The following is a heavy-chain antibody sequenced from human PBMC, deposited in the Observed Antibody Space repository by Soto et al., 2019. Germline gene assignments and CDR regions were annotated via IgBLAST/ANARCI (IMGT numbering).Heavy chain of an antibody. V-gene: IGHV4-59*01. CDR3: ACTYYYDSSGYPNFDY. D-gene: IGHD3-22*01. CDR2: IYYSGST. Sequence: PSETLSLTCTVYGGCISSYYWSWIRQPPGKGLEWIGYIYYSGSTNYNPSLKSRVTISVDTSKNQFSLKLSSVTAADTAVYYCACTYYYDSSGYPNFDYWSQGTLVTVSS. CDR1: GGCISSYY. J-gene: IGHJ4*02.